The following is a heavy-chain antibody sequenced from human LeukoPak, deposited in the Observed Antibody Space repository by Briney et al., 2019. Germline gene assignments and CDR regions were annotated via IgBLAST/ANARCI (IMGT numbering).Heavy chain of an antibody. Sequence: ASVKVSCKASGYTFTSYDINWVRQAPGQGLEWMGWMNPNSGNTSYAQKFQGRVTMTRNTSISTAYMELSSLRSEDTAVYYCARGVRLSCYSCRYYYYYMDVWGKGTTVTVSS. CDR3: ARGVRLSCYSCRYYYYYMDV. CDR2: MNPNSGNT. V-gene: IGHV1-8*01. J-gene: IGHJ6*03. CDR1: GYTFTSYD. D-gene: IGHD2-15*01.